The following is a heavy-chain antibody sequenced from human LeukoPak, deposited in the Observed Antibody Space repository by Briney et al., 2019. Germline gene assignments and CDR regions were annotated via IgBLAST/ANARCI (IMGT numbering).Heavy chain of an antibody. J-gene: IGHJ6*02. CDR3: ARDEYSSGWYYYYYYGMDV. Sequence: PGGSLRLSCAASGFTFSSYAMHWVRQAPGKGLEWVAVISYDGSNKYYADSVKGRFTISRDNSKNTLYLQMNSLRAEDTAVYYCARDEYSSGWYYYYYYGMDVWGQGTTVTVSS. V-gene: IGHV3-30-3*01. D-gene: IGHD6-19*01. CDR1: GFTFSSYA. CDR2: ISYDGSNK.